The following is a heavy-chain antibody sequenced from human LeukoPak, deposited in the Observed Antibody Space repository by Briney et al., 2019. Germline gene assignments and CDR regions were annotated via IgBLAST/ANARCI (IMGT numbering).Heavy chain of an antibody. Sequence: PGGSLRLSRAASGFTFSSYRMNWVRQAPGEGLEWVSSISSSSSYIYYADSVKGRFTISRDNAKNSLYLQMNSLRAEDTAVYYCARGPNGSYRLYYYGMDVWGQGTTVTVSS. D-gene: IGHD1-26*01. CDR2: ISSSSSYI. CDR1: GFTFSSYR. J-gene: IGHJ6*02. CDR3: ARGPNGSYRLYYYGMDV. V-gene: IGHV3-21*01.